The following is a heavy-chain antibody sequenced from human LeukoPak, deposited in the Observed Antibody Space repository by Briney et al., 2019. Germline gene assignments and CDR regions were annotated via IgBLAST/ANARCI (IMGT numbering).Heavy chain of an antibody. CDR3: AKDHSGSYDN. Sequence: EPGGSLRLSCAASGFTFSSYGMHWVRQAPGKGLEWVAVISYDGSNKYYADSVKGRFTISRDNSKNTLYLQMNSLRAEDTAVYYCAKDHSGSYDNWGQGTLVTVSS. CDR1: GFTFSSYG. D-gene: IGHD1-26*01. CDR2: ISYDGSNK. J-gene: IGHJ4*02. V-gene: IGHV3-30*18.